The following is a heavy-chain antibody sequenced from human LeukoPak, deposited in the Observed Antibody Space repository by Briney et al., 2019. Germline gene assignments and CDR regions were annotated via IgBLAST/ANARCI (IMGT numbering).Heavy chain of an antibody. J-gene: IGHJ4*02. CDR2: IYTSGST. D-gene: IGHD6-19*01. CDR3: ARPSVAGHYGRFGY. CDR1: GGSISSYY. Sequence: KPSETLSLTCTVSGGSISSYYWSWIRQPAGKGLEWIGRIYTSGSTNYNPSLKSRVTMSVDTSKNQFSLKLSSVTAADTAVYYCARPSVAGHYGRFGYWGQGTLVTVSS. V-gene: IGHV4-4*07.